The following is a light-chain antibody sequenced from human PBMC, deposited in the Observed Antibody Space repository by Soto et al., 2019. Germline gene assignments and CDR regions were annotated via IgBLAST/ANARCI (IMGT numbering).Light chain of an antibody. V-gene: IGKV3-15*01. CDR3: QQYNTWRSIS. CDR1: QSVSNK. Sequence: EIVMTQSPATLSVSPGERVTLSCRASQSVSNKLGWYQHKPGQAPRLLIYDTSTRAAGTPARFTGSGSGTDFPLTISSLQSEDFAVYYCQQYNTWRSISFGQGTRLEIK. CDR2: DTS. J-gene: IGKJ5*01.